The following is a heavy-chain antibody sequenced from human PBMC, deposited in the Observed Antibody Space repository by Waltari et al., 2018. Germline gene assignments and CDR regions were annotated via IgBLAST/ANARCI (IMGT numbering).Heavy chain of an antibody. J-gene: IGHJ4*02. CDR1: GYALSELS. Sequence: QVQLEQSGAEVKKPGASMKVSCKVSGYALSELSMHWVRQAPGQGLEWMGGIIPIFGTANDAQKFQCRVTITADESTSTAYMELSSLRSEDTAVYYCARGDYGDYVFDYWGQGTLVTVSS. V-gene: IGHV1-69*13. CDR2: IIPIFGTA. D-gene: IGHD4-17*01. CDR3: ARGDYGDYVFDY.